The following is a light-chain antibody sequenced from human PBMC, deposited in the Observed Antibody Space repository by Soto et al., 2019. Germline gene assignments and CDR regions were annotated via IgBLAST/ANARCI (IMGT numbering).Light chain of an antibody. J-gene: IGLJ2*01. CDR1: SSDVGDYY. Sequence: QSVLTQPPSASGSPGQSVTISCTGTSSDVGDYYVSWYQQHPGKAPKFLIFEVSRRPSGVPDRFSGSKSGNTASLTVSGLQADDEADYYCSSYAGSNNPVIFGGGTKLTVL. CDR2: EVS. V-gene: IGLV2-8*01. CDR3: SSYAGSNNPVI.